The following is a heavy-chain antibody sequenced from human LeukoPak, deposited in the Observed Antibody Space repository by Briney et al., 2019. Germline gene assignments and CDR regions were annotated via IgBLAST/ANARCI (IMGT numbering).Heavy chain of an antibody. V-gene: IGHV1-3*01. D-gene: IGHD3-9*01. CDR1: GYTFTSYA. J-gene: IGHJ4*02. CDR2: INAGNGNT. CDR3: ARSYDILTAYYNPDYYFDY. Sequence: EASVKVSCKASGYTFTSYAMHWVRQAPGQRLEWMGWINAGNGNTKYSQKFQGRVTITRDTSASTAYMELSSLRSEDTAVYYCARSYDILTAYYNPDYYFDYWGQGTLVTVSS.